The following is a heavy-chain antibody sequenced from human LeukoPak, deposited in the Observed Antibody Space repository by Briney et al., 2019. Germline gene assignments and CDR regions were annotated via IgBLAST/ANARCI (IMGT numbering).Heavy chain of an antibody. CDR2: IYTSGST. Sequence: SQTLSLTCTVSGGSISSGSYYWSWIRQPAGKGLEWIVRIYTSGSTNYNPSLKSRVTISVDTSKNQFSLKLSSVTAADTAVYYCARDRSSGWIDAFDIWGQGTMVTVSS. D-gene: IGHD6-19*01. CDR3: ARDRSSGWIDAFDI. CDR1: GGSISSGSYY. J-gene: IGHJ3*02. V-gene: IGHV4-61*02.